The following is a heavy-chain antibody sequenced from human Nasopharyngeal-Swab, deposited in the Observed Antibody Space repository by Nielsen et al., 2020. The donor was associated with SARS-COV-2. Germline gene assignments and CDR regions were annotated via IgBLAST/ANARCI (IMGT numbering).Heavy chain of an antibody. CDR3: ASSTRDYGGNSGDY. Sequence: SETLSLTCTVSGGSISSYYWSWIRQPAGKGLEWIGRIYTSGSTNYNPSLKSRVTMSVDTSKNHFSLKLSSVTAADTAVYYCASSTRDYGGNSGDYWGQGTLVTVSS. CDR1: GGSISSYY. V-gene: IGHV4-4*07. D-gene: IGHD4-23*01. CDR2: IYTSGST. J-gene: IGHJ4*02.